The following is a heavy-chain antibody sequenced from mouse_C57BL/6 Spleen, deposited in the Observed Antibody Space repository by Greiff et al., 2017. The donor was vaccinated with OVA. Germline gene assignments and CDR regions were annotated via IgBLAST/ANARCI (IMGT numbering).Heavy chain of an antibody. Sequence: VQLQQSGAELVKPGASVKLSCKASGYTFTSYWMHWVKQRPGQGLEWIGMIHPNSGSTNYNEKFKSKATLTVDKSSSTAYMQLSSLTSEDSAVYYCERRDYGRSVDYWGQGTTLTVSS. J-gene: IGHJ2*01. V-gene: IGHV1-64*01. CDR2: IHPNSGST. CDR1: GYTFTSYW. CDR3: ERRDYGRSVDY. D-gene: IGHD1-1*01.